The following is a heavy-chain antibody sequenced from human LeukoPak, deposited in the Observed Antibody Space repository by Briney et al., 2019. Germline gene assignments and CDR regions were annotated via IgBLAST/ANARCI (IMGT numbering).Heavy chain of an antibody. D-gene: IGHD1-26*01. J-gene: IGHJ3*02. CDR2: ISAYNGNT. Sequence: ASVKVSCKASNYTFTNYGISWVRQAPGQGLEWMGWISAYNGNTNYAQKLQGRVTMTTDTSTSTAYMELRSLRSDDTDVYYCASPSPNKVGATSRGAFDIWGQGTMVTVSS. CDR3: ASPSPNKVGATSRGAFDI. CDR1: NYTFTNYG. V-gene: IGHV1-18*01.